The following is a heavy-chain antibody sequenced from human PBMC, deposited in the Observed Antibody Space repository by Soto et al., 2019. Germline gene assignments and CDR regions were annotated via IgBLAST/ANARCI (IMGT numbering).Heavy chain of an antibody. D-gene: IGHD3-3*01. CDR2: FDPEDGET. Sequence: GASVQVSCKVSGYTLTELSMHWVRQAPGKGLEWMGGFDPEDGETIYAQKFQDRVTMTEDTSTDTAYMELSSLRSEDTAVYYCATVKGDDFWSGYYTGILWYFDLWGRGTLVTVSS. V-gene: IGHV1-24*01. J-gene: IGHJ2*01. CDR1: GYTLTELS. CDR3: ATVKGDDFWSGYYTGILWYFDL.